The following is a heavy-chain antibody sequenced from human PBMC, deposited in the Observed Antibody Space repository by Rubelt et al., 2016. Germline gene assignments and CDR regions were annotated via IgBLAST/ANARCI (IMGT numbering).Heavy chain of an antibody. J-gene: IGHJ5*02. CDR2: ISYDGSNK. Sequence: AGRSLRLSCAASGFTFSSYGMHWVRQAPGKGLEWVAVISYDGSNKYYADSVKGRFTISRDNSKNTLYLQMNSLRAEDTAVYYCASNQRGADIWFDPWGQGTLVTVSS. D-gene: IGHD1-14*01. CDR3: ASNQRGADIWFDP. CDR1: GFTFSSYG. V-gene: IGHV3-30*03.